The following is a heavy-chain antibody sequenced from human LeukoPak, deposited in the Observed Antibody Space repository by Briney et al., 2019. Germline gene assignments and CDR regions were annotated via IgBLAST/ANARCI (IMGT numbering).Heavy chain of an antibody. CDR3: ARLVDLGSYFNWFDP. CDR2: IYHSGST. CDR1: GGSISSSNW. D-gene: IGHD3-10*01. Sequence: KPSGTLSLTCAVSGGSISSSNWWSWVRQPPGKGLEWIGEIYHSGSTNYNPSLKSRVTISVDKSKNQFSLKLSSVTAADTAVYYCARLVDLGSYFNWFDPWGQGTLVTVSS. V-gene: IGHV4-4*02. J-gene: IGHJ5*02.